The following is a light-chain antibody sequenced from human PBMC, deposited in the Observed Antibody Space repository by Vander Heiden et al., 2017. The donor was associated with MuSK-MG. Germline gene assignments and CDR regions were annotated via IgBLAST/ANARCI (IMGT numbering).Light chain of an antibody. J-gene: IGKJ1*01. CDR2: AAS. Sequence: AIRMTPSPSSVSASTGDRVTITCRASQGISSSLAWYQQKPGKAPKLLIYAASILQSGVPSRFSGSGSGTDFTLTISCLQSEDFATYYCQQYSTYPWTFGQGTKVEIK. CDR1: QGISSS. V-gene: IGKV1-8*01. CDR3: QQYSTYPWT.